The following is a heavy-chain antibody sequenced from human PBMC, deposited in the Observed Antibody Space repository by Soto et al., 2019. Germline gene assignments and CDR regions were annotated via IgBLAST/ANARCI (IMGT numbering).Heavy chain of an antibody. V-gene: IGHV1-69*13. D-gene: IGHD4-17*01. Sequence: SVKVSCKASGGTFSSYAISWVRQAPGQGLEWMGGIIPIFGTANYAQKFQGRVTITADESTSTAYMELSSLRSEDTAVYYCERQPTVVTPGFGYWGQGTLVTVSS. CDR2: IIPIFGTA. CDR3: ERQPTVVTPGFGY. CDR1: GGTFSSYA. J-gene: IGHJ4*02.